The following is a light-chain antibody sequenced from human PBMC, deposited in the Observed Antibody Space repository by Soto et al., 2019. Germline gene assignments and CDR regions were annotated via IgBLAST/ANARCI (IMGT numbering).Light chain of an antibody. CDR1: QSIVRW. CDR3: QEYNSHSGG. Sequence: DIQMTQSPSTLSASVGDRVTITCRASQSIVRWLAWYQQKPGKAPKLLIYDASSLQRGVPSRFSGSGSWTEFTLTISSLQPDDFATYYCQEYNSHSGGFGQGTKVEIK. J-gene: IGKJ1*01. V-gene: IGKV1-5*01. CDR2: DAS.